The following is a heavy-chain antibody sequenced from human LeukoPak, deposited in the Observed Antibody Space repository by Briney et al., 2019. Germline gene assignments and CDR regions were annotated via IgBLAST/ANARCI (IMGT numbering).Heavy chain of an antibody. D-gene: IGHD4/OR15-4a*01. CDR3: ARAPNYADTRVSYYYYGMDV. CDR2: ISSNGGST. V-gene: IGHV3-64*01. J-gene: IGHJ6*02. Sequence: PGGSLRLSCAASGFTFSSYAMHWVRQAPGKGLEYVSAISSNGGSTYYANSVKGRFTISRDNSKNTLYLQMGSLRTEDMAVYYCARAPNYADTRVSYYYYGMDVWGQGTTVTVSS. CDR1: GFTFSSYA.